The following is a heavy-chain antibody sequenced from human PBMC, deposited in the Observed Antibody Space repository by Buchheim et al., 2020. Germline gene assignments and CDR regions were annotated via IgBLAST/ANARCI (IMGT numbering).Heavy chain of an antibody. J-gene: IGHJ6*02. CDR1: GGSFSGYY. D-gene: IGHD2-15*01. Sequence: QVQLQQWGAGLLKPSETLSLTCAVYGGSFSGYYWSWIRQPPGKGLEWIGEINHSGSTNYNPSLKSRVTISVDTSKNQFSLQLSSVTAADTAVYYCARGSRLGYCSGGSCYSYYYYGMDVWGQGTT. CDR2: INHSGST. V-gene: IGHV4-34*01. CDR3: ARGSRLGYCSGGSCYSYYYYGMDV.